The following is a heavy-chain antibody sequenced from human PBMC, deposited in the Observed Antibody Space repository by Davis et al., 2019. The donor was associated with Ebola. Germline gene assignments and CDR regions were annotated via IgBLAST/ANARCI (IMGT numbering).Heavy chain of an antibody. CDR1: GYTFTSYY. D-gene: IGHD2-15*01. CDR3: ARAGGYCSGGSCYSEDY. CDR2: IIPILGIA. J-gene: IGHJ4*02. Sequence: AASVKVSCKASGYTFTSYYMHWVRQAPGQGLEWMGRIIPILGIANYAQKFQGRVTITADKSTSTAYMELSSLRSEDTAVYYCARAGGYCSGGSCYSEDYWGQGTLVTVSS. V-gene: IGHV1-69*04.